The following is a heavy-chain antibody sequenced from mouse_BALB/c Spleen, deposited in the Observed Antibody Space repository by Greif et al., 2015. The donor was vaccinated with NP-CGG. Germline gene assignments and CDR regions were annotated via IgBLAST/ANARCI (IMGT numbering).Heavy chain of an antibody. D-gene: IGHD2-1*01. V-gene: IGHV5-6-4*01. CDR3: TREGNYYLDY. Sequence: EVKLVESGGGLVKPGGSLKLSCAASGFTFSSYTMSWVRQTPEKRLEWVATINSGGIYTFYPDSVKGRFTISRDIAKNTLYLQMSSLMSEDTAMYYCTREGNYYLDYWGQGTTLTVSS. J-gene: IGHJ2*01. CDR2: INSGGIYT. CDR1: GFTFSSYT.